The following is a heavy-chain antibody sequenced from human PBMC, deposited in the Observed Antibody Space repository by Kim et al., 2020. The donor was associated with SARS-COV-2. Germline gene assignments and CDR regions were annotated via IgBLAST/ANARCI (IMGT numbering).Heavy chain of an antibody. J-gene: IGHJ4*02. D-gene: IGHD3-3*01. CDR2: FDPSAGST. CDR1: GYTFTDYY. Sequence: ASVKVSCKASGYTFTDYYIHWVRQAPGQGLEWMGFFDPSAGSTSYAQRFQGRVTMTRDTSTSTVYMDLSSLTSEDSAVYYCARNSESGLDYRGQGTLFTVSS. CDR3: ARNSESGLDY. V-gene: IGHV1-46*01.